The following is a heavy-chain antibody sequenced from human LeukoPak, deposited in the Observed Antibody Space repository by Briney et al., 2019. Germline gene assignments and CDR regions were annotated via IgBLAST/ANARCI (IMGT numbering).Heavy chain of an antibody. V-gene: IGHV3-74*03. CDR3: ARLPTGSSLHY. Sequence: GGSLRLSCAASGLTFSSYWMHWVRQAPGKGLVWASSINSDGSNTMYADSVKGRFTISRDNAKDTLYLQMNSLRAEDTAVYYCARLPTGSSLHYWGQGTLVTVSS. CDR1: GLTFSSYW. CDR2: INSDGSNT. J-gene: IGHJ4*02. D-gene: IGHD6-6*01.